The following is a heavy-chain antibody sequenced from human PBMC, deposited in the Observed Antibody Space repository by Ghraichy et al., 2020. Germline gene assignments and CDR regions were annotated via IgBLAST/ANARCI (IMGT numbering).Heavy chain of an antibody. V-gene: IGHV3-13*01. CDR2: ICTAGYT. CDR1: GFTFSSYD. J-gene: IGHJ2*01. D-gene: IGHD6-13*01. Sequence: GGSLRLSCAASGFTFSSYDMHWVRQSTGKGLEWVSGICTAGYTYYPGSVKGRFTISRENAKNSLYLQMNSLGAGDKAVYYCAREIEAAGHWYFDLWGRGTLVTVSS. CDR3: AREIEAAGHWYFDL.